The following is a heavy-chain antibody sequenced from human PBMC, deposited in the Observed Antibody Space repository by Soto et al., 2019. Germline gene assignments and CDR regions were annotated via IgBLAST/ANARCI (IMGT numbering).Heavy chain of an antibody. CDR2: IYYSGST. D-gene: IGHD3-10*01. J-gene: IGHJ5*02. Sequence: PSETLSLTCTVSGGSISSGGYYWSWIRQHPGKGLEWIGYIYYSGSTYYNPSLKSRVTISVDTSKNQFSLKLSSVTAADTAVYSCARPRGFGELLFFWFDPWGQGNLVTV. CDR3: ARPRGFGELLFFWFDP. CDR1: GGSISSGGYY. V-gene: IGHV4-31*02.